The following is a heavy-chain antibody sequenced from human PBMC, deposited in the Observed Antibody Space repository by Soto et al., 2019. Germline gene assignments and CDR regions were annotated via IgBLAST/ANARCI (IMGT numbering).Heavy chain of an antibody. CDR3: AAGGRLPRYC. D-gene: IGHD6-25*01. V-gene: IGHV4-30-2*01. J-gene: IGHJ4*02. CDR2: SYHSGST. CDR1: GGSISSGGYS. Sequence: QLQLQESGSGLVKPSQTLSLTCAVSGGSISSGGYSWSWIRQPPGKGLEWIGYSYHSGSTNYYPSLQGRVTISVDGSKNPFPLPPRAVTAADTAVYYCAAGGRLPRYCWGTGTLVTVS.